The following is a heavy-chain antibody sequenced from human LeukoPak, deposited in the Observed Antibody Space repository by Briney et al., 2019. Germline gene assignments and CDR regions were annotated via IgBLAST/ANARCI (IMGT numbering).Heavy chain of an antibody. J-gene: IGHJ4*02. Sequence: GGSLRLSCAASGFTFNSYWMNWVRQAPGKGLEWVANIKQDGSEKYYVDFVEGRFTISRDNAKNSLYLQMNSLRAEDTAVYYCARSRGELLSYYFDYWGQGTLVTVSS. D-gene: IGHD1-26*01. CDR3: ARSRGELLSYYFDY. V-gene: IGHV3-7*01. CDR1: GFTFNSYW. CDR2: IKQDGSEK.